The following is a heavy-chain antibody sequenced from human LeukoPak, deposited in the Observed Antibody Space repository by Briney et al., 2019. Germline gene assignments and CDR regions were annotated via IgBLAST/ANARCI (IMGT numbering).Heavy chain of an antibody. D-gene: IGHD2-2*02. CDR2: IYHSGST. CDR3: ARQYQLLYPDY. J-gene: IGHJ4*02. Sequence: SETLSLTCAVSGYSINSDYYWGWIRQPPGKGPEWIGSIYHSGSTYYNPSLKSRVTISVDTSTNQFSLKLNSVTAADTAVSYCARQYQLLYPDYWGQGTLVTVSS. V-gene: IGHV4-38-2*01. CDR1: GYSINSDYY.